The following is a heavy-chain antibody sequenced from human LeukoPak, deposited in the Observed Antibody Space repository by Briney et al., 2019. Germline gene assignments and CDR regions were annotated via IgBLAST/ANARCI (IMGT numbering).Heavy chain of an antibody. CDR3: TKDLGTRSVHDGFDI. V-gene: IGHV3-30*02. CDR2: IRYDATNK. CDR1: GFNFSNYG. D-gene: IGHD1-1*01. J-gene: IGHJ3*02. Sequence: GGSLRLSCAASGFNFSNYGMHWVRQAPGEGLQWVAFIRYDATNKQYVDSVKGRFAISRDNYKKTLSLQMNSLRAEDTAVYYCTKDLGTRSVHDGFDIWGHGTMVMVSS.